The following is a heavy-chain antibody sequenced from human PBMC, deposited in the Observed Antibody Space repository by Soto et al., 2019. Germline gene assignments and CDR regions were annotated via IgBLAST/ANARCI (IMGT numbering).Heavy chain of an antibody. CDR3: AKGYCSGGSCYQSDYYYGMDV. D-gene: IGHD2-15*01. J-gene: IGHJ6*02. CDR2: ISWDGGST. Sequence: GGSLRRSCAASGFTFDDYTMHWVRQAPGKGLEWVSLISWDGGSTYYADSVKGRFTISRDNSKNSLYLQMNSLRTEDTALYYCAKGYCSGGSCYQSDYYYGMDVWGQGTTVTVSS. CDR1: GFTFDDYT. V-gene: IGHV3-43*01.